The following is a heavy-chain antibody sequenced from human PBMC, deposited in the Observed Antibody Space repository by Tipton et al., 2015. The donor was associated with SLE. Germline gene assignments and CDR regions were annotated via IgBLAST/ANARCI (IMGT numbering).Heavy chain of an antibody. V-gene: IGHV3-15*01. CDR2: IKSKTDGGTT. J-gene: IGHJ6*02. CDR1: GFTFSNAW. CDR3: TTWCYGDYFYYYGMDA. D-gene: IGHD4-17*01. Sequence: VQLVQSGGGLVKPGGSLRLSCAASGFTFSNAWLSWVRQAPGKGLEWVGRIKSKTDGGTTDYAAPVKGRFTISMDDSKNTLYLQMNSLKTEDTAVYYCTTWCYGDYFYYYGMDAWGQGTTVTVSS.